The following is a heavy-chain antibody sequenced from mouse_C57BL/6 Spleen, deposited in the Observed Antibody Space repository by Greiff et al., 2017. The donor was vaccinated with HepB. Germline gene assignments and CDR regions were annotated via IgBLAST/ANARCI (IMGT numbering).Heavy chain of an antibody. J-gene: IGHJ4*01. CDR2: INYDGSST. D-gene: IGHD3-1*01. Sequence: EVKVVESEGGLVQPGSSMKLSCTASGFTFSDYYMAWVRQVPEKGLEWVANINYDGSSTYYLDSLKSRFIISRDNAKNILYLQMSSLKSEDTATYYCARAGPPYAMDYWGQGTSVTVSS. CDR1: GFTFSDYY. CDR3: ARAGPPYAMDY. V-gene: IGHV5-16*01.